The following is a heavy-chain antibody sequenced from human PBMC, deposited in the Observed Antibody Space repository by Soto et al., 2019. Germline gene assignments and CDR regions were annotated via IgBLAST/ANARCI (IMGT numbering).Heavy chain of an antibody. J-gene: IGHJ4*02. CDR3: TSRNSSSPSVDY. CDR2: IRSKANSYAT. Sequence: VQLVESGGGLVQPGGSLKLSCAASGFTFSGSAMHWVRQASGKGLEWVGRIRSKANSYATAYAASVKGRFTISRDDSKNTAYLQMNSLKTEDTAVYYCTSRNSSSPSVDYWGQGTLVTVSS. CDR1: GFTFSGSA. V-gene: IGHV3-73*01. D-gene: IGHD6-6*01.